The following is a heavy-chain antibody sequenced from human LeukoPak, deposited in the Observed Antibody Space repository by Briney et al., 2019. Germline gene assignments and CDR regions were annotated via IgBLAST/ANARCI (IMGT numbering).Heavy chain of an antibody. Sequence: SETLSLTXAVSGYSISSGYYWGWIRQPPGKGLEWIGSIYHSGSTYYNPSLKSRVTISVDTSKNQFSLKLSSVTAADTAVYYCASTLSIAAAGTIAFDIWGQGTMVTVSS. D-gene: IGHD6-13*01. V-gene: IGHV4-38-2*01. J-gene: IGHJ3*02. CDR2: IYHSGST. CDR3: ASTLSIAAAGTIAFDI. CDR1: GYSISSGYY.